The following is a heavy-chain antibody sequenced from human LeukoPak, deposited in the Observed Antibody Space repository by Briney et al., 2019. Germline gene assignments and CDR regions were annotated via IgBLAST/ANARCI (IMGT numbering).Heavy chain of an antibody. J-gene: IGHJ4*02. CDR3: AKSHASIWNVFDY. CDR1: GYTFTIYY. Sequence: ASVKVSCKTSGYTFTIYYMHWVRQAPGQGLEWMGIINPSGGSTSYAQKFQGRVTMTRDTSTSTVYMELSSLRSEDTAVYYCAKSHASIWNVFDYWGQGTLVTVSS. CDR2: INPSGGST. V-gene: IGHV1-46*01. D-gene: IGHD1-1*01.